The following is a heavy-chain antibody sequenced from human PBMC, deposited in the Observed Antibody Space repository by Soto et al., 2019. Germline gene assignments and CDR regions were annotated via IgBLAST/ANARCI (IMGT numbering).Heavy chain of an antibody. J-gene: IGHJ6*02. V-gene: IGHV1-18*01. Sequence: QVQLVQSGAEVKKPGASVKVSCKASGYTFTSYGISWVRQAPGQGLEWMGWISAYNGNTNYAQKIQGRVTMTTDTSTSTAYMELRSLRSDDTAVYYCARVRIAAAGRNNYYYYGMDVWGQGTTVTVSS. CDR2: ISAYNGNT. D-gene: IGHD6-13*01. CDR1: GYTFTSYG. CDR3: ARVRIAAAGRNNYYYYGMDV.